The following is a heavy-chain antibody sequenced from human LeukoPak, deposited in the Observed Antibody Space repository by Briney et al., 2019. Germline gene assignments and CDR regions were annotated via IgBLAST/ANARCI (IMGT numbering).Heavy chain of an antibody. CDR1: GFTFSSYG. CDR3: ARDAPGIAVAAYFDY. J-gene: IGHJ4*02. CDR2: IWYDGSNK. D-gene: IGHD6-19*01. Sequence: PGRSLRLSCAASGFTFSSYGMHWVRQAPGKGVEWVAVIWYDGSNKYYADSVKGRFTISRDNSKNTLYLQMNSLRAEDTGVYYCARDAPGIAVAAYFDYWGQGTLVTVSS. V-gene: IGHV3-33*01.